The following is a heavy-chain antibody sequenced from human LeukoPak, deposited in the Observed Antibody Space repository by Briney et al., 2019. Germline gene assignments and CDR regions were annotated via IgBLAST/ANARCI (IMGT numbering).Heavy chain of an antibody. Sequence: GGSLRLSCAASGFTFDDYAMHWVRQAPGKGLEWVSGISWNSGSIGYADSVKGRFPISRDNAKNSLYLQMNSLRAEDTALYYCAKDTAVTTRYFDYWGQGTLVSVSS. D-gene: IGHD4-11*01. CDR2: ISWNSGSI. CDR1: GFTFDDYA. V-gene: IGHV3-9*01. CDR3: AKDTAVTTRYFDY. J-gene: IGHJ4*02.